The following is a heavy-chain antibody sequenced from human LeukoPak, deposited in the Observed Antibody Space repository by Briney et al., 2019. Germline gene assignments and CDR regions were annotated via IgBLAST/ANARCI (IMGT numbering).Heavy chain of an antibody. D-gene: IGHD3-10*01. Sequence: SQTLSLTCTVSGGSISSGSYYWSWIRQPAGKGLEWIGRIYTSGSTNYNPSLKSRVTISVDTSKNQFSLKLTSVTAADTAVYYCARGRFDIRFYGSGNYDRYYYHYMDVWGKGTTVTVSS. CDR1: GGSISSGSYY. CDR3: ARGRFDIRFYGSGNYDRYYYHYMDV. J-gene: IGHJ6*03. V-gene: IGHV4-61*02. CDR2: IYTSGST.